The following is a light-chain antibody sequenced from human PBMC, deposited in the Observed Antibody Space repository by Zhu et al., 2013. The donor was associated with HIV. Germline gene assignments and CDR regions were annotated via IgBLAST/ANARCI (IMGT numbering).Light chain of an antibody. CDR3: QQLNSYPYS. CDR2: GAS. CDR1: QDVSTR. V-gene: IGKV1-12*01. J-gene: IGKJ2*03. Sequence: DIQMTQSPSSVSASVGDRVSFTCRASQDVSTRVAWYQQKPGEAPNLLISGASNLQGGVPSRFSGTGSGTDFTLTISSLQPEDFATYYCQQLNSYPYSFGQGTKLEIK.